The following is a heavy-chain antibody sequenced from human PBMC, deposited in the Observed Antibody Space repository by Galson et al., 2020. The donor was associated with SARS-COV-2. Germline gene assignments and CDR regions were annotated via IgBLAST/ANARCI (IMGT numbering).Heavy chain of an antibody. CDR3: AKAVSGWDLLLRFDI. V-gene: IGHV3-30*18. D-gene: IGHD1-26*01. CDR1: GFTVNSYG. J-gene: IGHJ3*02. Sequence: PGGYLRLSCAASGFTVNSYGMHWVRQAPGKGLEWVAVISDGGTNKYYADSVKGRFTISRDNSRNTLYLQMNSLRAEDTAVYYCAKAVSGWDLLLRFDIWGQGSIVTVSS. CDR2: ISDGGTNK.